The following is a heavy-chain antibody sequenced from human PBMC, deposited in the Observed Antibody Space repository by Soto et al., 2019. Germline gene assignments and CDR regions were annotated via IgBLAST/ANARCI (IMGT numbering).Heavy chain of an antibody. Sequence: SLRLSCAASGFTFSSYGMHWVRQAPGKGLEWVAVISYDGSNKYYADSVKGRFTISRDNSKNTLYLQMNSLRAEDTAVYYCAKDHPSVYWDQGTLLTVSS. CDR3: AKDHPSVY. V-gene: IGHV3-30*18. CDR2: ISYDGSNK. CDR1: GFTFSSYG. J-gene: IGHJ4*02.